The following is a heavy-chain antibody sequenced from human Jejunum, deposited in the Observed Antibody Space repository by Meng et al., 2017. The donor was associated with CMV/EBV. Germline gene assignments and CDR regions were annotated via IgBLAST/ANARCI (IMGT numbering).Heavy chain of an antibody. CDR3: VRVGDGRASGNFDS. CDR2: ISPDGHTA. V-gene: IGHV3-74*01. CDR1: GFPFTTYW. Sequence: GFPFTTYWMHWVRQAPGKGLEWVSRISPDGHTADYADFVKGRSSISRDNAKNTVHLEVNNLRAEDTAVYFCVRVGDGRASGNFDSWGQGTLVTVSS. J-gene: IGHJ4*02.